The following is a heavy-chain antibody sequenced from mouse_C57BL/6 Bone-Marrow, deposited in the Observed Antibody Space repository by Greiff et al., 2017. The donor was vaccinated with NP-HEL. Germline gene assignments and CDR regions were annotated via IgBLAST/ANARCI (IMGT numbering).Heavy chain of an antibody. J-gene: IGHJ3*01. Sequence: QVQLKESGAELVRPGASVKLSCKASGYTFTDYYINWVKQRPGQGLEWIARIYPGSGNTYYNEKFKGKATLTAEKSSSTAYMQLSSLTSEDSAVYFCARGVYYGNTRAWFAYWGQGTLVTVSA. D-gene: IGHD2-1*01. CDR1: GYTFTDYY. CDR3: ARGVYYGNTRAWFAY. V-gene: IGHV1-76*01. CDR2: IYPGSGNT.